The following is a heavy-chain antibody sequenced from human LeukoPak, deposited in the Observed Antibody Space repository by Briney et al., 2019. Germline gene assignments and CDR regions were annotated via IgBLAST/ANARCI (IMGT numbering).Heavy chain of an antibody. D-gene: IGHD1/OR15-1a*01. Sequence: PSETLSLTCTVSGGSISSYYWSWIRQPAGKGLEWIGRIYTSWSTNYNPSLKSRVTISVDTSKNQFSLKLSSVTAADTAVYYCARDPVVFGNNDAFDIWGQGTMVTVSS. V-gene: IGHV4-4*07. J-gene: IGHJ3*02. CDR3: ARDPVVFGNNDAFDI. CDR2: IYTSWST. CDR1: GGSISSYY.